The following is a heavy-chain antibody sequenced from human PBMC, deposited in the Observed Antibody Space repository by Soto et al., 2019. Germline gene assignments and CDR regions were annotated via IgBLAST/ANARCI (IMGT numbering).Heavy chain of an antibody. D-gene: IGHD6-6*01. CDR1: GRTFSIYV. J-gene: IGHJ4*02. Sequence: ASGKVSCTASGRTFSIYVISLLIQAPVQGLEWMGWSSAYNGNTNYAQKLQGRVTMTTDTSTSTAYMELRSLRSDDTAVYYCARVDGRIAARGYFDYWGQGTLVTVSS. CDR2: SSAYNGNT. CDR3: ARVDGRIAARGYFDY. V-gene: IGHV1-18*04.